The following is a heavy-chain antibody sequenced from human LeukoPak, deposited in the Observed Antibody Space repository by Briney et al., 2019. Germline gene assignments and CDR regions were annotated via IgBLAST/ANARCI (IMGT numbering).Heavy chain of an antibody. Sequence: GRSLRFSCAASGFTFSSYAMHWVRQAPGKGLEWVAVISYDGSNKYYADSVKGRFTISRDNSKNTLYLQMNSLRAEDTAVYYCARWTTVTEYNWFDLWGQGTLVTVSS. D-gene: IGHD4-17*01. CDR3: ARWTTVTEYNWFDL. CDR2: ISYDGSNK. J-gene: IGHJ5*02. CDR1: GFTFSSYA. V-gene: IGHV3-30*01.